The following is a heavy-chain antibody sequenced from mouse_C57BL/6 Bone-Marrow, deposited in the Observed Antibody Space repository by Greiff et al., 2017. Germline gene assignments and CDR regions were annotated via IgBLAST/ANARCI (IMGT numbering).Heavy chain of an antibody. Sequence: EVQLKESGPGLVKPSQSLSLTCSVTGYSITSGYYWNWIRQFPGNKLEWMGYISYDGSNNYNPSLKNRISITRDTSKNQFFLKLNSVTTEDTATYYCARGGYYLAYWGQGTLVTVSA. CDR2: ISYDGSN. CDR1: GYSITSGYY. V-gene: IGHV3-6*01. CDR3: ARGGYYLAY. D-gene: IGHD2-3*01. J-gene: IGHJ3*01.